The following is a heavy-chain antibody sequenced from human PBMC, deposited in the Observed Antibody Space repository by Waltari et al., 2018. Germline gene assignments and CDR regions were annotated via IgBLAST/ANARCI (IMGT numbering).Heavy chain of an antibody. V-gene: IGHV3-33*08. CDR3: AQSTEHTAGWFDP. D-gene: IGHD6-25*01. Sequence: QVQLVESGGGVVQPGRSLRLSCAASGFTFSSYGMHWVRQAPGKGLEWVAVIWYDGSNKYYADSVKGRFTISRDNSKNTLYLQMNSLRAEDTAMYYCAQSTEHTAGWFDPWGQGTLVTVSS. CDR1: GFTFSSYG. J-gene: IGHJ5*02. CDR2: IWYDGSNK.